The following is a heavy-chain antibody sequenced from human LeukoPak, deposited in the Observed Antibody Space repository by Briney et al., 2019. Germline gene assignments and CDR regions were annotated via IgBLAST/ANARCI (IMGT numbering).Heavy chain of an antibody. V-gene: IGHV1-2*02. CDR2: INPNSGGT. Sequence: ASVKVSCKASGYTFTGYYMHWVRQAPGQGLEWMGWINPNSGGTNYAQKFQGRVTMTRDTSISTAYMELSRLRSDDTAVYYCASHESDDFWSGYSNSYYYMDVWGKGTTVTVSS. CDR1: GYTFTGYY. J-gene: IGHJ6*03. D-gene: IGHD3-3*01. CDR3: ASHESDDFWSGYSNSYYYMDV.